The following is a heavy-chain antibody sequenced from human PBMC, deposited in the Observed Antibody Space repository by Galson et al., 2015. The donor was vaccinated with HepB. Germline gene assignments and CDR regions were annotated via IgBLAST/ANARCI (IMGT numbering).Heavy chain of an antibody. D-gene: IGHD1-26*01. J-gene: IGHJ4*02. CDR2: ITYDGGNK. V-gene: IGHV3-30*04. CDR3: AKDGEWELVMYYFGY. CDR1: GFTFRTYG. Sequence: SLRLSCAASGFTFRTYGMHWVRQAPGQGLEWVAAITYDGGNKYYADSVKGRFTISRNNSKNTLYLQMNSLRAEDTAVYHCAKDGEWELVMYYFGYWGPGTLVTVSS.